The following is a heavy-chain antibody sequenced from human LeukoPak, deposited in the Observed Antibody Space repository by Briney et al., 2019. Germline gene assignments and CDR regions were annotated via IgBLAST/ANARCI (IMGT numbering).Heavy chain of an antibody. CDR3: ARGAYYYDSSGYQVDAFDI. CDR1: GGSISSYY. V-gene: IGHV4-4*07. J-gene: IGHJ3*02. D-gene: IGHD3-22*01. Sequence: PSETLSLTCTVSGGSISSYYWSWIRQPAGKGLEWIGRIYTSGSTNYNPSLKSRVTMSVDTSKNQFSLKLSSVTAADTAVYCCARGAYYYDSSGYQVDAFDIWGQGTMVTVSS. CDR2: IYTSGST.